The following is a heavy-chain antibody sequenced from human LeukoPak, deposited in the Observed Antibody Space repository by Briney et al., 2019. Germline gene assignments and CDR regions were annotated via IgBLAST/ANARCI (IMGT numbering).Heavy chain of an antibody. CDR2: IPYDGKNE. CDR3: AKQMAVDYFDY. Sequence: GGSLRLSCAASGFTFSNFGMHWVRPAPGKGLEWVAVIPYDGKNEYYTDSVKGRFTISRDNAKNTVYLQMYSLRAEDTAVYYCAKQMAVDYFDYWGQGTLVTVSS. D-gene: IGHD5-24*01. V-gene: IGHV3-30*18. J-gene: IGHJ4*02. CDR1: GFTFSNFG.